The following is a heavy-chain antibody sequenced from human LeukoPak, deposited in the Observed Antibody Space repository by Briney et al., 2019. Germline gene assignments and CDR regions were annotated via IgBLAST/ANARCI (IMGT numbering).Heavy chain of an antibody. CDR1: GYTFTGYY. J-gene: IGHJ5*02. CDR3: ARAMRLVRNWFDP. D-gene: IGHD6-19*01. V-gene: IGHV1-2*02. Sequence: ASVKVSCKASGYTFTGYYMHWVRQAPGQGLEWMGWINPNSGGTNYAQKFQGRVTMTRDTSISTAYMELSRLRSDDTAVYYCARAMRLVRNWFDPWGQGTLVTVSS. CDR2: INPNSGGT.